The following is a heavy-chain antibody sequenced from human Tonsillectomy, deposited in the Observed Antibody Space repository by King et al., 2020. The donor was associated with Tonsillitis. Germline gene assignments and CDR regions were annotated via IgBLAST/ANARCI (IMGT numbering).Heavy chain of an antibody. CDR3: ARGGSIVGAKGAFDI. CDR2: IIPILGIA. Sequence: VQLVQSGAEVKKPGSSVKVSCKASGGTFSSYAISWVRQAPGQGREWMGRIIPILGIANYAQKFQGRVTITADKSTSTAYMELSSLRSEDTAVYYCARGGSIVGAKGAFDIWGQGTMVTVSS. CDR1: GGTFSSYA. J-gene: IGHJ3*02. V-gene: IGHV1-69*04. D-gene: IGHD1-26*01.